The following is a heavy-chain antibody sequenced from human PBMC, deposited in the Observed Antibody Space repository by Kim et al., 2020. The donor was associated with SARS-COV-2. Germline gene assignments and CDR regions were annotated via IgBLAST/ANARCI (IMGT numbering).Heavy chain of an antibody. CDR1: GFTFRSYG. V-gene: IGHV3-30*18. J-gene: IGHJ4*02. Sequence: GGSLRLSCEAAGFTFRSYGMHWVRQAPGKGLEWVAVISYDGSNKYYGDSVFGRFTISRDNSKNTLYLQMDSLRPEDTAVYFCAKAPPHRRDYLEYWGQGTVVTVSS. CDR2: ISYDGSNK. CDR3: AKAPPHRRDYLEY.